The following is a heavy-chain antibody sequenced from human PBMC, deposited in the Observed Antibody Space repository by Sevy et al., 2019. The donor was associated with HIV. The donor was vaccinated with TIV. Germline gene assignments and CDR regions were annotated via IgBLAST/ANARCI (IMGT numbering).Heavy chain of an antibody. CDR1: GFSLSTSGVG. Sequence: SGPTLVKPTQTLTLTCTFSGFSLSTSGVGVGWIRQPPGKALEWLALIYWDDDKRYSPSLKSRLTITKDTSNNQVVLIMTNRDPVDTATYYRAHGITMVRGRSPRTYNWFDPWGQGTLVTVSS. J-gene: IGHJ5*02. CDR3: AHGITMVRGRSPRTYNWFDP. D-gene: IGHD3-10*01. CDR2: IYWDDDK. V-gene: IGHV2-5*02.